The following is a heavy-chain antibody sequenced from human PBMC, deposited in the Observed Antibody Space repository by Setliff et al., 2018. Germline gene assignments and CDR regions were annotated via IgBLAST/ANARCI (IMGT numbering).Heavy chain of an antibody. CDR1: GYSITSGHY. Sequence: KTSETLSLTCDVSGYSITSGHYWGWIRQPPGKGLEWIGSMYPGRSTYYNPSLKSRVTMSVDTSKKQFSLKLSSVTAADTAVYYCARDKGDGYGVDAYAGGGFDIWGQGTMVTVSS. V-gene: IGHV4-38-2*02. CDR2: MYPGRST. J-gene: IGHJ3*02. D-gene: IGHD4-17*01. CDR3: ARDKGDGYGVDAYAGGGFDI.